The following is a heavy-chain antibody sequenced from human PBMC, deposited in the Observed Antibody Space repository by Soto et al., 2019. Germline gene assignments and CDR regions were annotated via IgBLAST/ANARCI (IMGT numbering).Heavy chain of an antibody. D-gene: IGHD3-9*01. V-gene: IGHV1-8*01. CDR3: ARVKSDILTGSPGNPFES. CDR2: MNPNSVNT. CDR1: GYTFTSYD. Sequence: QVQLVQSGAEVKKPGASVKVSCKASGYTFTSYDINWVRQATGQGLEWMGWMNPNSVNTGYAQKFQDRVTMTRKTSISTAYMELSSLRSEESAVYYCARVKSDILTGSPGNPFESWGQGTLVTVSS. J-gene: IGHJ4*02.